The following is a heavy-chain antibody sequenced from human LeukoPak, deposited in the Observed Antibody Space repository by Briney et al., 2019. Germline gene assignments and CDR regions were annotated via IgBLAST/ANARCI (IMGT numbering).Heavy chain of an antibody. V-gene: IGHV3-23*01. CDR1: GFTFSSYS. D-gene: IGHD3-22*01. CDR3: AKGGSITLIVVITHFDY. J-gene: IGHJ4*02. Sequence: GGSLRLSCAASGFTFSSYSMNWVRQAPGKGLEWVSAITGSGGNTYYADSVKGRFTISRDNSKNTLYLQRNSLRAEDTAVYYCAKGGSITLIVVITHFDYWGQGTLVTVSS. CDR2: ITGSGGNT.